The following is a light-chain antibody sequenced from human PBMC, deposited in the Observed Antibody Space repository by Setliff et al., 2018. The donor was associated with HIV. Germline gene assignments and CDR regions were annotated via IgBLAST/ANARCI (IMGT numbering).Light chain of an antibody. CDR3: CSYAGSSVSYV. V-gene: IGLV2-11*01. J-gene: IGLJ1*01. Sequence: QSALAQPRSVSGSPGQSVTISCTGTNSDIGTYNYVSWYQQHPGKAPKLMIYDVTKRPSGVPDRFSGSKSVNTASLTISGLQTDDEADYYRCSYAGSSVSYVFGTGTKVTVL. CDR1: NSDIGTYNY. CDR2: DVT.